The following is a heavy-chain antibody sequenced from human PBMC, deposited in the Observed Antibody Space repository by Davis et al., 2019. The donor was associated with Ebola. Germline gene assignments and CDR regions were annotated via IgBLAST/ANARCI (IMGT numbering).Heavy chain of an antibody. J-gene: IGHJ4*02. V-gene: IGHV3-30-3*01. CDR3: ARAASSGYSVFDY. CDR2: ISYDGSNK. Sequence: PGGSLRLSCAASGFTFSSYAMHWVRQAPGKGLEWVAVISYDGSNKYYADSVKGRFTISRDNSKNTLYLQMNSLRAEDTAVYYCARAASSGYSVFDYWGQGTLVTVSS. D-gene: IGHD3-22*01. CDR1: GFTFSSYA.